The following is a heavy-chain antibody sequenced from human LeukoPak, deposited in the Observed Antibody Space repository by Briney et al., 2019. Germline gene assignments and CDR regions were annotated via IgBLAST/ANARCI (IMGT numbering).Heavy chain of an antibody. Sequence: GESLKISCKGSGYSFTSYWIGWVRQMPGKGLEWMGIIYPGDSDTRYSPSFQGQVTISADKSISTAYLQWSSLKASDTAMYYCARWSYYDILTGWSGLAIHYYFDYWGQGTLVTVSS. D-gene: IGHD3-9*01. J-gene: IGHJ4*02. CDR3: ARWSYYDILTGWSGLAIHYYFDY. V-gene: IGHV5-51*01. CDR2: IYPGDSDT. CDR1: GYSFTSYW.